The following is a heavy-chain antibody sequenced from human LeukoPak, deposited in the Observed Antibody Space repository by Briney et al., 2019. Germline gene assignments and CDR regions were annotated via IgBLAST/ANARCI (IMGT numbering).Heavy chain of an antibody. Sequence: PGGSLRLSCAASGFTFSSYSMNWVRQAPGKGLEWVSVIYRGGNTYYADSVKGRFTISRDNSKNTLYLQMNSLRAEDTAVYYCARDRYSSSWWGHWGQGTLVTVSS. CDR2: IYRGGNT. D-gene: IGHD6-13*01. CDR1: GFTFSSYS. CDR3: ARDRYSSSWWGH. J-gene: IGHJ4*02. V-gene: IGHV3-66*01.